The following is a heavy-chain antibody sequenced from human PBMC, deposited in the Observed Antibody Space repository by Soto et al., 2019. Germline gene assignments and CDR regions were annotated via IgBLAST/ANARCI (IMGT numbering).Heavy chain of an antibody. CDR2: IYYRVNT. V-gene: IGHV4-31*03. J-gene: IGHJ4*02. CDR3: ARSGYGSNDFDH. D-gene: IGHD6-13*01. Sequence: SETLSLSCSVSNGSVSSDPFYWPWIRQHRGKGLEWIGYIYYRVNTYYHPSLKSRVSISIATSKNQLSLRLNSGTAADTAVYYCARSGYGSNDFDHWGQGTLVTVS. CDR1: NGSVSSDPFY.